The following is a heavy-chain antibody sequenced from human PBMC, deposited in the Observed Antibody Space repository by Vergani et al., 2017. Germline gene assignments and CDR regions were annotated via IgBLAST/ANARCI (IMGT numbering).Heavy chain of an antibody. J-gene: IGHJ4*02. CDR3: AKDSVYYYDSSGSPRPRTDY. Sequence: EVQLLQSEGAVVQPGGSLRLSCVASGFTFSSHAMSWVRQGHGQGLEWVSSIKNTGDSTHYADSVKGRFTISRDNSKNTLYLQMNSLRAEDTAVYYCAKDSVYYYDSSGSPRPRTDYWGQGTLVTVSS. CDR2: IKNTGDST. CDR1: GFTFSSHA. D-gene: IGHD3-22*01. V-gene: IGHV3-23*01.